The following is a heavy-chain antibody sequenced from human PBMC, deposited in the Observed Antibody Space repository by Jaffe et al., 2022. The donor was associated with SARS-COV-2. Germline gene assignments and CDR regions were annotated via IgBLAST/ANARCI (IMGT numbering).Heavy chain of an antibody. D-gene: IGHD6-19*01. CDR2: IKQDGSEK. Sequence: EVQLVESGGGLVQPGGSLRLSCAASGFTFSSYWMSWVRQAPGKGLEWVANIKQDGSEKYYVDSVKGRFTISRDNAKNSLYLQMNSLRAEDTAVYYCARAPLNSGWTYYYYYYMDVWGKGTTVTVSS. V-gene: IGHV3-7*01. J-gene: IGHJ6*03. CDR3: ARAPLNSGWTYYYYYYMDV. CDR1: GFTFSSYW.